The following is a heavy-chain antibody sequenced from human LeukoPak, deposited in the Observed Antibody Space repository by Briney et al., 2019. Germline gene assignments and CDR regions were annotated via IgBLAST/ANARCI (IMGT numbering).Heavy chain of an antibody. V-gene: IGHV3-64*01. CDR1: GFTLSNYA. J-gene: IGHJ4*02. CDR3: ARDGSGSPDY. D-gene: IGHD3-10*01. Sequence: PGGSLRLSCAASGFTLSNYAIHWVRQAPGKGLEYVSAISDNGRQTFYANSVKGRFTISRDNSKNTLYLQMGSLRVEDMAVYYCARDGSGSPDYWGQGTLVTVSS. CDR2: ISDNGRQT.